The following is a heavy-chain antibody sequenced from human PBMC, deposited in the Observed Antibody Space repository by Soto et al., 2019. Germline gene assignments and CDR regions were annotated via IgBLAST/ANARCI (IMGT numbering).Heavy chain of an antibody. CDR2: INAGNGNT. CDR1: GYTFTSYA. D-gene: IGHD3-3*01. J-gene: IGHJ4*02. V-gene: IGHV1-3*01. Sequence: QVQLVQSGAEVKKPGASVKVSCKASGYTFTSYAMHWVGQAPGQRLEWMGWINAGNGNTKYSQKFQGRVTITRDTSASTAYMELSSLRSEDTAVYYCARAEGYDFWSGYYLDYWGQGTLVTVSS. CDR3: ARAEGYDFWSGYYLDY.